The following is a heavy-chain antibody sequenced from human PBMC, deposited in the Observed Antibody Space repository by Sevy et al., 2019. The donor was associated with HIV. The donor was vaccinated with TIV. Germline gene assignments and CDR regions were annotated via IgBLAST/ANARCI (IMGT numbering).Heavy chain of an antibody. D-gene: IGHD3-22*01. Sequence: GVSLRLSCAVSGFTFNNAWMNWVCQAPGTGMQWVGLIKSKIDGETTDYAAPVKGRFTISRDDSKNTLFLQMNSLKIEDTAVYYCATAPGYYDSAPFDYWGPGTLVTVSS. J-gene: IGHJ4*02. CDR1: GFTFNNAW. CDR2: IKSKIDGETT. V-gene: IGHV3-15*01. CDR3: ATAPGYYDSAPFDY.